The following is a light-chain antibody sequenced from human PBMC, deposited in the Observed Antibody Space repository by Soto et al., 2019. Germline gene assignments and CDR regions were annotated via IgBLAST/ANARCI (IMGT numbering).Light chain of an antibody. CDR1: QSVSSN. Sequence: IVRTHSPSTLSVSPLERATLSCRASQSVSSNLAWYQQKPGQAPRLLIYGASTRATGIPARFSGSGSGTEFTLTISSLQSEDFATYYCQHYNSYSEAFGQGTKVDIK. V-gene: IGKV3-15*01. J-gene: IGKJ1*01. CDR2: GAS. CDR3: QHYNSYSEA.